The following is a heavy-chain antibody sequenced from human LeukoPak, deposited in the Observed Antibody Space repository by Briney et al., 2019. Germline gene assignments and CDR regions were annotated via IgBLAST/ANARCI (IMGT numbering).Heavy chain of an antibody. CDR1: GYSFNMYW. Sequence: GQPRHISCPGSGYSFNMYWIGWVRQMPGKGRDWMGIIYSGDSDTRYSPSFQGQVTISADKSISTAYLQWSRLKPSDTAMYYCARAWSCSGGSCYAEDWGQGTLVSVCS. CDR3: ARAWSCSGGSCYAED. J-gene: IGHJ4*02. CDR2: IYSGDSDT. V-gene: IGHV5-51*01. D-gene: IGHD2-15*01.